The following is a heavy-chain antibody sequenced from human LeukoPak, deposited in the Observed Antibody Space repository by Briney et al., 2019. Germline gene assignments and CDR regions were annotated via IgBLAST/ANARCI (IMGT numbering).Heavy chain of an antibody. Sequence: GRSLRLSCVASGFTFSSYGMHWVRQAPGKGLEWVAVIWYDGSNKYYADSVKGRFTISRDNSKNTLYLQMNSLRAEDTAVYYCARTKDTYFDYWGQGTLVTVSS. V-gene: IGHV3-33*01. CDR3: ARTKDTYFDY. D-gene: IGHD2-8*01. CDR2: IWYDGSNK. CDR1: GFTFSSYG. J-gene: IGHJ4*02.